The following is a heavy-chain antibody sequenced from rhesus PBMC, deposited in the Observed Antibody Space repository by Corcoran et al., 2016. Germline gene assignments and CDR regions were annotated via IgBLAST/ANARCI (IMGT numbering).Heavy chain of an antibody. D-gene: IGHD3-16*01. CDR1: GYTFTSYY. CDR3: TRQYYYSGSGFAYGLDS. Sequence: PGASVKLSCMASGYTFTSYYMHWVRQAPGQGLEWIGLISPYNGNKGYAHNFPGRVTITTDTSTSTGYMELSSLRFEDTALYYCTRQYYYSGSGFAYGLDSWGQGVVVTVSS. J-gene: IGHJ6*01. CDR2: ISPYNGNK. V-gene: IGHV1-180*01.